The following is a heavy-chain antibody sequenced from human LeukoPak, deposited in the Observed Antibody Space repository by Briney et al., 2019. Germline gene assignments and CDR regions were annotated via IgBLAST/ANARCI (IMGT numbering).Heavy chain of an antibody. CDR1: GYTFTGYY. CDR2: INPNSGGT. V-gene: IGHV1-2*02. J-gene: IGHJ4*02. CDR3: ARGDYSSSWYLGSFDY. D-gene: IGHD6-13*01. Sequence: GASVKVSCKASGYTFTGYYIHWVRQAPGQGLEWMGWINPNSGGTSSAQKFQGRVTVSMDTSISTAYMELSRLRSDDTAVYYCARGDYSSSWYLGSFDYWGQGTLVTVSS.